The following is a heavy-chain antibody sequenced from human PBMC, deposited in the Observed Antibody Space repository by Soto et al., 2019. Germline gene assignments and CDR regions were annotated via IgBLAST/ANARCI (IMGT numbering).Heavy chain of an antibody. CDR2: VYYGGSA. CDR1: GGSISSTSYY. Sequence: PSETLSLTCTVSGGSISSTSYYWGWIRQPPGKGLEWIGSVYYGGSAYYNPSLKSRVTISVDTSKNQFSLKLSSVTAADTAVHYCARLSLRYFDWLSEPRGHYYFDYWGQGTLVTVSS. D-gene: IGHD3-9*01. CDR3: ARLSLRYFDWLSEPRGHYYFDY. V-gene: IGHV4-39*07. J-gene: IGHJ4*02.